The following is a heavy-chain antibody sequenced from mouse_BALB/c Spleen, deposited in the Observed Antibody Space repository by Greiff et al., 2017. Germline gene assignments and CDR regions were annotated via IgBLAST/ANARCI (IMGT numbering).Heavy chain of an antibody. J-gene: IGHJ3*01. CDR3: ARSGGSSYWFAY. CDR2: INPSTGYT. Sequence: VQLQQSGAELAKPGASVKMSCKASGYTFTSYWMHWVKQRPGQGLEWIGYINPSTGYTEYNQKFKDKATLTADKSSSTAYMQLSSLTSEDSAVYYCARSGGSSYWFAYWGQGTLVTVSA. D-gene: IGHD1-1*01. CDR1: GYTFTSYW. V-gene: IGHV1-7*01.